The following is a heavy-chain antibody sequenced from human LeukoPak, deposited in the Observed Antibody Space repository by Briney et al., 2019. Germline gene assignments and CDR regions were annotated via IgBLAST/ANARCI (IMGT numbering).Heavy chain of an antibody. D-gene: IGHD6-13*01. CDR3: ARHIAAAGVASDYFDY. J-gene: IGHJ4*02. CDR1: GGSLSSYY. CDR2: IYYSGST. Sequence: SETLSLTCAVSGGSLSSYYWSWVRQPPGKGVEGVGYIYYSGSTNYNPSLKSRVTISVATSKHQFSLQLSSVTAADTAVYYCARHIAAAGVASDYFDYWGPGTLVTVSS. V-gene: IGHV4-59*08.